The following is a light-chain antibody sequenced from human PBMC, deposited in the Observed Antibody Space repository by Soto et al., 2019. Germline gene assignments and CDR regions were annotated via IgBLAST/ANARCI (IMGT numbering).Light chain of an antibody. V-gene: IGKV3-20*01. Sequence: EIVLTQSPGTLSLSPGERATLSCRASQTVSSNYLAWFQHKGGQAPRLLIYDSSTRATGIPDRFSGSGSGTDFTLTVSRLEPEDFAVYYCQQYGYSPITFGQGTRLEIK. CDR2: DSS. CDR1: QTVSSNY. CDR3: QQYGYSPIT. J-gene: IGKJ5*01.